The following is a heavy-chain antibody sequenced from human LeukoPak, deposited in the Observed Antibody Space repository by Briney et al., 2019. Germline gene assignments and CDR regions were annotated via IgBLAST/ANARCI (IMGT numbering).Heavy chain of an antibody. CDR2: IYSGGST. D-gene: IGHD6-13*01. CDR3: ARSSSWYTGLDY. CDR1: GFTVSSNY. Sequence: GGSLRLSCAASGFTVSSNYMSWVRQAPGKGLEWVSVIYSGGSTYYADSVKGRFTISRDNSMNTLYLQMNSLRAEDTAVYYCARSSSWYTGLDYWGQGTLVTVSS. V-gene: IGHV3-53*01. J-gene: IGHJ4*02.